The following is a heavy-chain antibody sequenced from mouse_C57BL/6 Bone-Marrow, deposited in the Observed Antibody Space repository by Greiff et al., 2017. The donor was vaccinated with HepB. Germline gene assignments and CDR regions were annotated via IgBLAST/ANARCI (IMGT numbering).Heavy chain of an antibody. CDR2: IHPNSGST. D-gene: IGHD1-1*02. CDR1: GYTFTSYW. J-gene: IGHJ3*01. CDR3: ARLWAY. Sequence: QVHVKQPGAELVKSGASVMLSCKASGYTFTSYWMHWVKQRPGQGLEWIGMIHPNSGSTNYNEKFKSKATLTVDKSSSTAYMQLSSLTSEDSAVYYCARLWAYWGQGTLVTVSA. V-gene: IGHV1-64*01.